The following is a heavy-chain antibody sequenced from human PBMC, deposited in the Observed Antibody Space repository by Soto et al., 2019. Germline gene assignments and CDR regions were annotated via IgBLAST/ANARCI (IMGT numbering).Heavy chain of an antibody. CDR2: TYYMSKWYY. D-gene: IGHD4-4*01. V-gene: IGHV6-1*01. CDR3: ARDPPAFHSAFDY. Sequence: PSHTLSLTCAISGYSVSNNGAAWNWIRQSPSRGLEWLGRTYYMSKWYYDYAVSVKSRMTINPDTSKNQFSLQLTSVTPEDTAVYFCARDPPAFHSAFDYWGQGTVVTVSS. CDR1: GYSVSNNGAA. J-gene: IGHJ4*02.